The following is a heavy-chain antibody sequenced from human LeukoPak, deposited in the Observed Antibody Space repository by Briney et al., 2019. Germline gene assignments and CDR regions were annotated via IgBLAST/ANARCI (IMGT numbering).Heavy chain of an antibody. V-gene: IGHV1-2*02. CDR1: GYTFTGYY. J-gene: IGHJ6*02. D-gene: IGHD4-17*01. CDR3: ARVGIDYGDYDYYYYGMDV. CDR2: INPNSGST. Sequence: ASVKVSCKASGYTFTGYYMHWVRQAPGQGLEWMGWINPNSGSTNYAQKFQGRVTMTRDTSISPAYMELSRLRSDDTAVYYCARVGIDYGDYDYYYYGMDVWGQGTTVTVSS.